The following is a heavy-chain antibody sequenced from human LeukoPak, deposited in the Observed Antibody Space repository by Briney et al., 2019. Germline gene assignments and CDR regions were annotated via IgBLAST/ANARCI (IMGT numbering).Heavy chain of an antibody. J-gene: IGHJ4*02. CDR3: AAGFCGSGSSDY. CDR2: IVVGSGNT. D-gene: IGHD3-10*01. Sequence: LVKVSCKASGFTFTSAAMQWVRQARGQRLEWIGWIVVGSGNTNYAQKFQERVTITRDMSTSTAYMELSSLRSEDTAVYYCAAGFCGSGSSDYWGQGTLVTVSS. V-gene: IGHV1-58*02. CDR1: GFTFTSAA.